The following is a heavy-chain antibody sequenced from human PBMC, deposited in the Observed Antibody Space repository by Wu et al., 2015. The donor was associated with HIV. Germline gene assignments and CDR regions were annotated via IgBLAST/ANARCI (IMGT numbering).Heavy chain of an antibody. CDR2: INPDSGDI. CDR1: GYRFSDYN. V-gene: IGHV1-2*02. D-gene: IGHD6-19*01. Sequence: QVQLVQSGAEGKKPGASVKVSCRASGYRFSDYNMHWVRQAPGQGLEWMGWINPDSGDIKYAQNFQGRVTMTRDTSISTAYMELSRLRSDDTAVYYCARDMGHEGRQWLVQPGAFDIWGRRDNGHRLF. CDR3: ARDMGHEGRQWLVQPGAFDI. J-gene: IGHJ3*02.